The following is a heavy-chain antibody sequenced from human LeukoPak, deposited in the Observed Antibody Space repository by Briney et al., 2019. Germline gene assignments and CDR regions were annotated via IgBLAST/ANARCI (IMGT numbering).Heavy chain of an antibody. CDR2: LSGSGGTT. CDR1: GFTFGTYT. V-gene: IGHV3-23*01. J-gene: IGHJ4*02. Sequence: PGGSLRLSCVTSGFTFGTYTMGWVRQAPGKGLEWVSALSGSGGTTYYADSVKGRVTISRDNSKNTLYLQMNNLRAEDAAIYYCAKYLSASWSNFDFWGQGTLVTVSS. CDR3: AKYLSASWSNFDF. D-gene: IGHD2-2*01.